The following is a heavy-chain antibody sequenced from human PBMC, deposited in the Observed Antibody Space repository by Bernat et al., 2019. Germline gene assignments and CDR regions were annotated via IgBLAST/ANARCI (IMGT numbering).Heavy chain of an antibody. D-gene: IGHD2-21*02. CDR3: TGYGGNSV. CDR1: GFTARNNP. Sequence: EVQLVESGGGLVQPGGSLRLPGAASGFTARNNPVSGVPRAAGKGLECVSVIYGGGGTYYADSAKGRFTISRDNSKNTVSLHMNSLRAEDTAMYYCTGYGGNSVWGQGTLVTVSS. CDR2: IYGGGGT. V-gene: IGHV3-66*01. J-gene: IGHJ4*02.